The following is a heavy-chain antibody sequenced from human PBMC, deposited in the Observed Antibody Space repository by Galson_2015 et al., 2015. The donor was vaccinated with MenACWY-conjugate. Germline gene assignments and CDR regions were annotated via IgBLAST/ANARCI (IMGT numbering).Heavy chain of an antibody. CDR3: AVAIYDFWSGYSFDY. CDR2: IYPPDSDT. J-gene: IGHJ4*02. D-gene: IGHD3-3*01. CDR1: ESSFSRFW. Sequence: QSGAEVKKPGESLQISCKGSESSFSRFWIGWVRQMPGKGLEWMGLIYPPDSDTRYSPSFQGQVTMSADKSTTTAYLQWSSLKASDTAIYYCAVAIYDFWSGYSFDYWGQGTLVTVSS. V-gene: IGHV5-51*01.